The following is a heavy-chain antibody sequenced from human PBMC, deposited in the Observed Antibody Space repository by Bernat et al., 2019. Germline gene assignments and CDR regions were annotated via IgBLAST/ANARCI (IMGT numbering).Heavy chain of an antibody. V-gene: IGHV3-7*01. D-gene: IGHD7-27*01. CDR3: ARGSGQYYYYMDV. Sequence: EVQLVESGGGLVQPGGSLRLSCAASGFTFSSYWMSWVRQAPGKGLEWVANIKQDGSEKYYVDSVKGRFTISRDNAKNSLYLQMNSLRAEDTAVYYCARGSGQYYYYMDVWGKGTTVTVSS. CDR1: GFTFSSYW. J-gene: IGHJ6*03. CDR2: IKQDGSEK.